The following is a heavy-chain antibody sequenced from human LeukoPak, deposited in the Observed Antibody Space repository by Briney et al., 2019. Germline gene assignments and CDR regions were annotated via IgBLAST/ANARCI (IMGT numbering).Heavy chain of an antibody. CDR3: AKNGDRGAYCSGGTCYPYYYHYMDV. Sequence: GGSLRLSCAASGFTFSSYAMSWVRQAPGKGLEWVSAISGSGGSTYYADSGKGRFTVSRDNSKNTLYLQMNSLSAEDTAVYYCAKNGDRGAYCSGGTCYPYYYHYMDVWGKGTTVTISS. V-gene: IGHV3-23*01. CDR2: ISGSGGST. J-gene: IGHJ6*03. D-gene: IGHD2-15*01. CDR1: GFTFSSYA.